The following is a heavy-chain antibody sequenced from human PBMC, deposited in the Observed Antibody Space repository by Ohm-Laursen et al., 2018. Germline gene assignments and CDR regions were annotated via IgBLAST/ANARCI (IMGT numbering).Heavy chain of an antibody. Sequence: SLRLSCAASGFTVSSNYMSWVRQAPGKGLEWVSVIYSGGSTYYAESVKGRFTIFRDNSKNTLYLQMDSLGAEDTAVYYCAKDHIAGNGRYDDFDMWGQGTMVTVSS. V-gene: IGHV3-53*01. CDR1: GFTVSSNY. J-gene: IGHJ3*02. D-gene: IGHD2-21*01. CDR2: IYSGGST. CDR3: AKDHIAGNGRYDDFDM.